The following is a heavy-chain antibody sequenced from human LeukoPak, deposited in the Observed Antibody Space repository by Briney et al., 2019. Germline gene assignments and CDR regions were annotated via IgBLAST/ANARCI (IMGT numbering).Heavy chain of an antibody. Sequence: PGGSLRLSCAASGFTFSSYAMHWVRQAPGKGLEWVAIISYDGSNKYYADSVKGRFTISRDNSKNTLYLQMNSLRAEDTAVYYCAKDPDYDYYFDYWGQGTLVTVSS. D-gene: IGHD5-12*01. J-gene: IGHJ4*02. V-gene: IGHV3-30*04. CDR2: ISYDGSNK. CDR3: AKDPDYDYYFDY. CDR1: GFTFSSYA.